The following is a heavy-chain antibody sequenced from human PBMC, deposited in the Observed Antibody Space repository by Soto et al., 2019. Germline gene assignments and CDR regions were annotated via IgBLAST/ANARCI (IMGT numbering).Heavy chain of an antibody. V-gene: IGHV4-30-4*01. Sequence: SETLSLTCTVSGGSISSGDYYWSWIRQPPGKGLEWIGYIYYSGSTYFNPSLKSRVTISVDTSKNQFSLKLSSVTAADTAVYYCARLAYSNYEPAYYYYGMDVWGQGTTVTVS. J-gene: IGHJ6*02. CDR2: IYYSGST. CDR1: GGSISSGDYY. D-gene: IGHD4-4*01. CDR3: ARLAYSNYEPAYYYYGMDV.